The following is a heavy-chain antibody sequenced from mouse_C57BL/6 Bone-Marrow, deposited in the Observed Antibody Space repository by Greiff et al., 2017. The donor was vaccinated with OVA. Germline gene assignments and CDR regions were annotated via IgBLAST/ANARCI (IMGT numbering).Heavy chain of an antibody. Sequence: EVQLQQSGPELVKPGASVKISCKASGYTFTDYYMNWVKQSHGKSLEWIGDINPNNGGTSYNQKFKGKATLTVDKSSSTAYMELRSLTSEDSAVYYCARSDGSSENWYFDVWGTGTTVTVSS. CDR3: ARSDGSSENWYFDV. D-gene: IGHD1-1*01. J-gene: IGHJ1*03. CDR1: GYTFTDYY. V-gene: IGHV1-26*01. CDR2: INPNNGGT.